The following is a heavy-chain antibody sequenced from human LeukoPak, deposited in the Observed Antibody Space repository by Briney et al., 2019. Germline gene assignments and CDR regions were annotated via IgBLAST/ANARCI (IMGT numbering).Heavy chain of an antibody. V-gene: IGHV2-5*02. CDR3: AHYGSGSYYLPPYFDY. J-gene: IGHJ4*02. CDR1: GFSLSPRGVG. Sequence: SGPTLVNPTQTLTLTFTFSGFSLSPRGVGVGWIGQPPVKPLEWLALFYWDDDERYSPSLKSRLTITKDTSKNQVVLTMTNMDPVDTATYYCAHYGSGSYYLPPYFDYWGQGTLVTVSS. D-gene: IGHD3-10*01. CDR2: FYWDDDE.